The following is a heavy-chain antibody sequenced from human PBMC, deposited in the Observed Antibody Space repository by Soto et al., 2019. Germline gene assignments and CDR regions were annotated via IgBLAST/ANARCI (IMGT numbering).Heavy chain of an antibody. J-gene: IGHJ1*01. Sequence: QLHLQESGPGLVKPSETLSLTCTVSGGSISRSPYYWDWIRQSPGKGLEWIGRIYESGSTNYNPSLKGRIVMSVDTSKNQFSLKLTSLTATDTAVYYCARHGGFCTTSRCHENFQHWGQGTLVTVSS. CDR3: ARHGGFCTTSRCHENFQH. D-gene: IGHD2-8*01. V-gene: IGHV4-39*01. CDR1: GGSISRSPYY. CDR2: IYESGST.